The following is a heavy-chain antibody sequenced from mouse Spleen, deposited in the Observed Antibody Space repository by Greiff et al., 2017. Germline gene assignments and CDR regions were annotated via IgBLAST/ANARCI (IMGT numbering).Heavy chain of an antibody. CDR1: GYSITSGYY. V-gene: IGHV3-6*01. J-gene: IGHJ1*01. CDR2: ISYDGSN. Sequence: VQLQQSGPGLVKPSQSLSLTCSVTGYSITSGYYWNWIRQFPGNKLEWMGYISYDGSNNYNPSLKNRISITRDTSKNQFFLKLNSVTTEDTATYYCAREGYSWYFDVWGAGTTVTVSS. D-gene: IGHD2-3*01. CDR3: AREGYSWYFDV.